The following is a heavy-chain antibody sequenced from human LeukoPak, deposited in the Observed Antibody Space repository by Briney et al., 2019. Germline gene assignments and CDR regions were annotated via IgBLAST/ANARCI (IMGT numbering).Heavy chain of an antibody. CDR2: IIPILGIA. V-gene: IGHV1-69*04. Sequence: ASVKVSCKASGGTFSSYAISWVRQAPGQGLEWMGRIIPILGIANYAQKFQGRVTITADKSTSTAYMELSSLRSEDMAVHYCAREVSGSYYGSIFYGMDVWGQGTLVTVSS. CDR1: GGTFSSYA. J-gene: IGHJ6*02. CDR3: AREVSGSYYGSIFYGMDV. D-gene: IGHD3-10*01.